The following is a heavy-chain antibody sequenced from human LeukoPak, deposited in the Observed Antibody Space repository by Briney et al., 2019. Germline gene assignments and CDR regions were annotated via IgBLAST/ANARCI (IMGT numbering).Heavy chain of an antibody. Sequence: GGSLRLSCVASGFTFGSYGLHWVRQAPGKGLEWMTFITKDGRNKYYADSVKGRFTISRDNSKNTLYLQMNSLRAEDTAVYYCARAAGIFDWGQGTLVTVSS. CDR3: ARAAGIFD. J-gene: IGHJ4*02. CDR2: ITKDGRNK. V-gene: IGHV3-30*12. CDR1: GFTFGSYG. D-gene: IGHD3-10*01.